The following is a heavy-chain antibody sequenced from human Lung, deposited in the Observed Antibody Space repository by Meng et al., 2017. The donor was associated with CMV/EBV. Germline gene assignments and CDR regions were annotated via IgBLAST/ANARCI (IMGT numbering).Heavy chain of an antibody. CDR2: INSRNGTT. CDR3: AMEEGSYDGSGAFDY. Sequence: ASVKVSXKASGYTFTNYYLHWVRQAPGQGLEWMGMINSRNGTTTYSQKFQGRISMTRDTSTSTVYLDLSSLRSEDSTVYYCAMEEGSYDGSGAFDYWGQGXLVTVSS. V-gene: IGHV1-46*01. D-gene: IGHD3-22*01. CDR1: GYTFTNYY. J-gene: IGHJ4*02.